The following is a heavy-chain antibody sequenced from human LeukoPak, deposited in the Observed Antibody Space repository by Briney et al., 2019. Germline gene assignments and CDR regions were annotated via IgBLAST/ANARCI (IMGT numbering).Heavy chain of an antibody. D-gene: IGHD4-23*01. Sequence: PGRSLRLSCTASRFTFSDYGMHWVRQAPGKGLEWVVFISFDGSNKYYADSVKGRFTISRDNSKNTLYLQMNSLRTEDTAVYYCAKELDYGGNSPFHYWGQGTLVTVSS. CDR1: RFTFSDYG. CDR3: AKELDYGGNSPFHY. J-gene: IGHJ4*02. V-gene: IGHV3-30*18. CDR2: ISFDGSNK.